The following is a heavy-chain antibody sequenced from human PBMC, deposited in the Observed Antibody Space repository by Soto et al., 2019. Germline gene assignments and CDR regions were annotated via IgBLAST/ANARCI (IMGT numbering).Heavy chain of an antibody. D-gene: IGHD6-6*01. CDR1: GLPFSWYV. J-gene: IGHJ4*02. CDR3: ARGGIAARILDY. V-gene: IGHV4-34*01. Sequence: AETLSLTCAFYGLPFSWYVGSWLRPPPGKGLEWIGEINHSGSTTYNPSLKSRVSISIDTSKNHFSLNLSAVTAADTAVYYCARGGIAARILDYWGQGTRVNVSA. CDR2: INHSGST.